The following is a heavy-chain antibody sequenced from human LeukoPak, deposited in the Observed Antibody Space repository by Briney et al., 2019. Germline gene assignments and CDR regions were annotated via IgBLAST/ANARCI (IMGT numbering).Heavy chain of an antibody. CDR3: ARGNAVLRYFDWPYRFDY. J-gene: IGHJ4*02. V-gene: IGHV4-34*01. CDR2: INHSGST. Sequence: SETLSLTCAVYGGSFSGYYWSWIRQPPGKGLEWIGEINHSGSTNYNPPLKSRVTISVDTSKNQFSPKLSSVTAADTAVYYCARGNAVLRYFDWPYRFDYWGQGTLVTVPS. CDR1: GGSFSGYY. D-gene: IGHD3-9*01.